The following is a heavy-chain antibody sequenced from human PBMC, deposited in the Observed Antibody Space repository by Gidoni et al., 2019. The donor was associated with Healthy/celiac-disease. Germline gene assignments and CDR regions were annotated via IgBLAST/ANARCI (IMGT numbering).Heavy chain of an antibody. CDR1: VFTFSRYA. J-gene: IGHJ3*02. CDR3: AKPTTVTTYAFDI. Sequence: EVQLLESGGGLVQPGGSLILSCAASVFTFSRYAMIWVRQAPGKGLEWVSAISGSGGSTYYADSVKGRFTISRDNAKNTLYLQMNSLRAEDTAVYYCAKPTTVTTYAFDIWGQGTMVTVSS. V-gene: IGHV3-23*01. CDR2: ISGSGGST. D-gene: IGHD4-17*01.